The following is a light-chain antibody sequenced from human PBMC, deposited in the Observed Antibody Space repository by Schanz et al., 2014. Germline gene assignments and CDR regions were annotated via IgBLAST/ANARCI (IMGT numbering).Light chain of an antibody. Sequence: QSALTQPPSASGSPGQSVTISCTGTSSDIGNYNYVSWYQQHPGQAPKLVIYEVTKRPSGVPDRFSGSKSGTSASLAISGLQSEDEADYYCATWDDSLSARVIGGGTKLTVL. CDR2: EVT. V-gene: IGLV2-8*01. J-gene: IGLJ3*02. CDR3: ATWDDSLSARV. CDR1: SSDIGNYNY.